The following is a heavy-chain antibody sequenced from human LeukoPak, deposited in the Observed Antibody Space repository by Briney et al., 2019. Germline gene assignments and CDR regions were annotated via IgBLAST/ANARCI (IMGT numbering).Heavy chain of an antibody. Sequence: PGGSLRLSCAASGFTFSSYAMHWVRQAPGKGLEGVAVISYDGSNKYYADSVKGRFTISRDNSKNTLYLQMNSLRAEDTAVYYCAREGSHYDSSGYYLWYFDYWGQGTLVTVSS. D-gene: IGHD3-22*01. V-gene: IGHV3-30-3*01. CDR3: AREGSHYDSSGYYLWYFDY. J-gene: IGHJ4*02. CDR1: GFTFSSYA. CDR2: ISYDGSNK.